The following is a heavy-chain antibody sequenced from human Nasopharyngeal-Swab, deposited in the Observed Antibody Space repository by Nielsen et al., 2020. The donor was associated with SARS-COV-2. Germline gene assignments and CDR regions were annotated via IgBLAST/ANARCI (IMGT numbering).Heavy chain of an antibody. CDR3: VGSSWYGDYYYYSGMDV. CDR1: GGSISSSSYY. J-gene: IGHJ6*02. Sequence: SETLSLTCTVSGGSISSSSYYWGWIRQPPGKGLEWIGSIYYSGSTYYNPSLKSRVTISVDTSKNQFSLKLSSVTAADTAVYYCVGSSWYGDYYYYSGMDVWGQGTTVTVSS. CDR2: IYYSGST. D-gene: IGHD6-13*01. V-gene: IGHV4-39*07.